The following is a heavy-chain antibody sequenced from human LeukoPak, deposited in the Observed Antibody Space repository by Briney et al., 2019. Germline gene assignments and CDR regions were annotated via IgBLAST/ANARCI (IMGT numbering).Heavy chain of an antibody. CDR2: ISISGGFT. V-gene: IGHV3-11*03. D-gene: IGHD1-26*01. Sequence: GGSLRLSCAASGXTFSDYYMSWIRQAPGKGPEWVSYISISGGFTEYADSVKGRFTISRDNAKNSLFLQMNSLRAEDTAVYYCARCGTPNNYYYYGMDVWGQGTTVTVSS. CDR3: ARCGTPNNYYYYGMDV. J-gene: IGHJ6*02. CDR1: GXTFSDYY.